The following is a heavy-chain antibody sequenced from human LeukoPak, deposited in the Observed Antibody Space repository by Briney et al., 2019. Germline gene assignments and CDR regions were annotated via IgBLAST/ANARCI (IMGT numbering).Heavy chain of an antibody. Sequence: GGSLRLSCAASGFTFSSYAMHWVRQAPGKGLEWVAVISYDGSNKYYADSVKGRFTISRDNSKNTLYLQMNSLRAEDTAVYYCARDLEGDYGGYSYYFDYWGQGTLVTVSS. CDR3: ARDLEGDYGGYSYYFDY. D-gene: IGHD4-17*01. J-gene: IGHJ4*02. V-gene: IGHV3-30-3*01. CDR2: ISYDGSNK. CDR1: GFTFSSYA.